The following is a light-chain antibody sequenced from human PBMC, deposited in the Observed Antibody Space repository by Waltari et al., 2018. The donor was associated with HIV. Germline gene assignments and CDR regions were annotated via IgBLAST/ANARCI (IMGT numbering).Light chain of an antibody. CDR3: QQYNKWPPT. CDR2: GAS. J-gene: IGKJ1*01. V-gene: IGKV3-15*01. CDR1: QSFSSN. Sequence: EIVMTQSPATLSVSPGERASLSCRASQSFSSNLAWYQQNPGQAPRLLIYGASTRATGIPARFRGSGSGTEFTLTISSLQSEDFAVYYCQQYNKWPPTFGQGTKVEIK.